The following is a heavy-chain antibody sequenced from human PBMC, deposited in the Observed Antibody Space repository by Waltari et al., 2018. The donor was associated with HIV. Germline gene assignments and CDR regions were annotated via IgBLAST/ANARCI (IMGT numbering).Heavy chain of an antibody. D-gene: IGHD2-2*01. CDR1: GGSFSGYY. V-gene: IGHV4-34*01. CDR3: ARWDCSSTSCWDPRPAFDI. CDR2: INHSGST. Sequence: QVQLQQWGAGLLKPSETLSLTCAVYGGSFSGYYWSWIRQPPGKGLEWIGEINHSGSTNYNPSLKSRVTISVDTSKNQFSLKLSSVTAADTAVYYCARWDCSSTSCWDPRPAFDIWGQGTMVTVSS. J-gene: IGHJ3*02.